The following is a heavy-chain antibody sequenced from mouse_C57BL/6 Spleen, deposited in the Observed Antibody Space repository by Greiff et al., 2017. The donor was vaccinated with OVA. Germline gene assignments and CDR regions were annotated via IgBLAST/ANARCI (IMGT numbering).Heavy chain of an antibody. V-gene: IGHV1-82*01. CDR1: GYAFSSSW. CDR3: ARGGGDYFDY. Sequence: VQRVESGPELVKPGASVKISCTASGYAFSSSWMNWVKQRPGQGLEWIGRIYPGDGDTNYNGKFKGKATLTADKSSSTAYMQLSSLTSEDSAVYFCARGGGDYFDYWGQGTTLTVSS. CDR2: IYPGDGDT. J-gene: IGHJ2*01.